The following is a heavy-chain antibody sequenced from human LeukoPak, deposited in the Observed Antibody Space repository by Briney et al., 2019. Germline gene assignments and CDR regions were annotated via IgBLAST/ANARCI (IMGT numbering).Heavy chain of an antibody. CDR2: IYSGGST. CDR1: GFTVSSNY. J-gene: IGHJ6*02. CDR3: ARYTQYCSSTSCSYGMDV. D-gene: IGHD2-2*01. Sequence: GGSLRLSCAASGFTVSSNYMSWVRQAPGKGLEWVSVIYSGGSTYYADSVKGRFTISRDNSKNTLYLQMNSLRAEDTAVYYCARYTQYCSSTSCSYGMDVWGQGTTVTV. V-gene: IGHV3-66*01.